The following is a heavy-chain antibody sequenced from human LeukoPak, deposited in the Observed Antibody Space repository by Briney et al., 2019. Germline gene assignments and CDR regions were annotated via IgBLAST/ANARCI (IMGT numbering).Heavy chain of an antibody. Sequence: GESLKISCNGSGYSFTSYWIGWVRQMPGKGLEWMGIIYPGDSDTRYSPSFQCPVTIPADKSISPAYLQWSSLKASDTALYYCARESYYYDSSGYQSDPWGQGALVTVSS. J-gene: IGHJ5*02. CDR1: GYSFTSYW. D-gene: IGHD3-22*01. CDR3: ARESYYYDSSGYQSDP. CDR2: IYPGDSDT. V-gene: IGHV5-51*01.